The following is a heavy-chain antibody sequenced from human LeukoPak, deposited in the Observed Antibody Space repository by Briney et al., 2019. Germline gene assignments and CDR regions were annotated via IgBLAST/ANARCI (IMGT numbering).Heavy chain of an antibody. Sequence: PGGSLRLSCAASGFTFSSYAMSWVRQAPGKGLEWVSAISGSGGSTYYADSVKGRFTISRHNSKNTLYLQMNSLRAEDTAVYYCAKGGWDSSWYTEDGGCFDYWGQGTLVTVSS. V-gene: IGHV3-23*01. CDR3: AKGGWDSSWYTEDGGCFDY. CDR1: GFTFSSYA. CDR2: ISGSGGST. J-gene: IGHJ4*02. D-gene: IGHD6-13*01.